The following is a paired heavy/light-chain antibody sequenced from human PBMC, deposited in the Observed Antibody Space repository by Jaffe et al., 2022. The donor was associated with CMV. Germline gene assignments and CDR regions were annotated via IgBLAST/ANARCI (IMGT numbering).Heavy chain of an antibody. J-gene: IGHJ6*02. V-gene: IGHV3-23*01. D-gene: IGHD3-3*01. Sequence: EVQLLESGGGLVQPGGSLRLSCAASGFTFSSYAMSWVRQAPGKGLEWVSAISGSGGSTYYADSVKGRFTISRDNSKNTLYLQMNSLRAEDTAVYYCATQSGYDFWSGYYTDYYYYGMDVWGQGTTVTVSS. CDR2: ISGSGGST. CDR1: GFTFSSYA. CDR3: ATQSGYDFWSGYYTDYYYYGMDV.
Light chain of an antibody. Sequence: DIQMTQSPSSVSASVGDRVTITCRASQGISSWLAWYQQKPGKAPKLLIYAASSLQSGVPSRFSGSGSGTDFTLTISSLQPEDFATYYCQQANSFPHTFGQGTKLEIK. CDR2: AAS. J-gene: IGKJ2*01. CDR3: QQANSFPHT. CDR1: QGISSW. V-gene: IGKV1-12*01.